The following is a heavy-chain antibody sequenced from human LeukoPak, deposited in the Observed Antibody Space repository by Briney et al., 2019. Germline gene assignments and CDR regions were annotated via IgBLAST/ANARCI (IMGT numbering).Heavy chain of an antibody. V-gene: IGHV3-30*04. J-gene: IGHJ4*02. D-gene: IGHD6-19*01. CDR2: ISYDGSNK. CDR3: ARLGHSSGWYYLDY. Sequence: GGSLRLSCAASGFTFSSYAMHWVRQAPGKGLGWVAVISYDGSNKYYADSVKGRFTISRDNSKNALYLQMNSLRAEDTAVYYCARLGHSSGWYYLDYWGQGTLVTVSS. CDR1: GFTFSSYA.